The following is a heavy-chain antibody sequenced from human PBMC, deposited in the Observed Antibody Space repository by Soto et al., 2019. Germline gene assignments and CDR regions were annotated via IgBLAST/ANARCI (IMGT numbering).Heavy chain of an antibody. CDR1: GGSIRTDY. Sequence: QVQLQESGPGVVKPSETLSLTCTVSGGSIRTDYWGWIRQSPEKGLEWIGHRYFTGRNNYNPSLMSRVTISVDTSKNQFSLKLTSVTTADTAVYYCAKDISMGIYYDSSGYYYHDAFDIWGQGTMVTVSS. V-gene: IGHV4-59*01. CDR2: RYFTGRN. J-gene: IGHJ3*02. D-gene: IGHD3-22*01. CDR3: AKDISMGIYYDSSGYYYHDAFDI.